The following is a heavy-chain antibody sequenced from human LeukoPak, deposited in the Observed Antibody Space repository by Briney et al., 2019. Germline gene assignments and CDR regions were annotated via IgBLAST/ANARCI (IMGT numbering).Heavy chain of an antibody. CDR2: IYYSGSI. D-gene: IGHD3-22*01. CDR1: GYSISSSNW. V-gene: IGHV4-28*05. CDR3: ASSYYYDSSGYSKGAFDI. J-gene: IGHJ3*02. Sequence: SETLSLTCAVSGYSISSSNWWGWIRQPPGKGLEWIGYIYYSGSIYYNPSLKSRVTMSVDTSKNQFSLKLSSVTAVDTAVYYCASSYYYDSSGYSKGAFDIWGQGTMVTVSS.